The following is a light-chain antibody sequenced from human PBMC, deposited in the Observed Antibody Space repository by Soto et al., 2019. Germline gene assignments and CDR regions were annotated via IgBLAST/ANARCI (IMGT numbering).Light chain of an antibody. CDR2: EVT. CDR1: SSDVGGYNY. Sequence: QSALTQPTSVSGSPGQSITISCTGTSSDVGGYNYVSWYQQHPGKVPKVMISEVTNRPSGVSNRFSGSKSGNTASLTISGLQAEDEADYYCCSYVSSSTLGRGVVFGGGTKVTVL. V-gene: IGLV2-14*01. CDR3: CSYVSSSTLGRGVV. J-gene: IGLJ2*01.